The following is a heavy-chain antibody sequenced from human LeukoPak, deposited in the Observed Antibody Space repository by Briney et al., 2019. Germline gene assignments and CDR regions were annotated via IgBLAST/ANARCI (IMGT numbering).Heavy chain of an antibody. D-gene: IGHD3-16*02. CDR2: FDPEDGET. Sequence: ASVKVSCKVSGYTLTELSMHWVRQAPGKGLEWMGGFDPEDGETIYAQKFQGRVTMTEDTSTDTAYMELSSLTSEDTAVYYCARGAKGYRFYYYMDVWGKGTTVTVSS. CDR1: GYTLTELS. J-gene: IGHJ6*03. V-gene: IGHV1-24*01. CDR3: ARGAKGYRFYYYMDV.